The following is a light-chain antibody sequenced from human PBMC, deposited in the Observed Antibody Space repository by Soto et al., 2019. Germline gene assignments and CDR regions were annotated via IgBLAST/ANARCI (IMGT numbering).Light chain of an antibody. Sequence: EIVLTQSPATLSLSPGERATLSCRASQSVSSNLAWYQQKLGQAPSLLIYDAFNRATGIPARFSGSGSGTDFTLTISNLEPEDFAGYYCQQRSRWPTFGQGTKLEIK. CDR1: QSVSSN. CDR3: QQRSRWPT. CDR2: DAF. J-gene: IGKJ2*01. V-gene: IGKV3-11*01.